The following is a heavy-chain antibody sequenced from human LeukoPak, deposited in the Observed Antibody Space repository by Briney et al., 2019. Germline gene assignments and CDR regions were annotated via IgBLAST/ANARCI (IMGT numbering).Heavy chain of an antibody. D-gene: IGHD2-2*01. CDR3: ARTPVTPAASDC. V-gene: IGHV4-38-2*01. CDR1: GYSISSGYY. CDR2: IYHSGST. J-gene: IGHJ4*02. Sequence: SETLSLTCAVSGYSISSGYYWGWIRQPPGKGLEWIGSIYHSGSTYYIPSLKSRVTISVDTSKNQFSLKLSSVTAADTAVYYCARTPVTPAASDCWGQGTLVTVSS.